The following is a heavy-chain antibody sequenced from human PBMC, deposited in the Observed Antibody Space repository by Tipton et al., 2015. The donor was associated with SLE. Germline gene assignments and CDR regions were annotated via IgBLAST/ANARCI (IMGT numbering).Heavy chain of an antibody. V-gene: IGHV3-74*01. CDR3: AKEWANWN. CDR1: GFAFEDYA. D-gene: IGHD1-26*01. CDR2: SNSDGTST. J-gene: IGHJ4*02. Sequence: SLRLSCTVSGFAFEDYAMHWVRQGPEKGPVWVSRSNSDGTSTSYADSVKGRFTISRDNAKNTLYLQMNSLRGEDTAVYYCAKEWANWNWGQGTLVTVSS.